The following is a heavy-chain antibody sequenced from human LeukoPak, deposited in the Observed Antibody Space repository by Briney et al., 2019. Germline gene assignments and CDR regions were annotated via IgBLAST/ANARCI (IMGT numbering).Heavy chain of an antibody. D-gene: IGHD6-13*01. Sequence: GGSLRLSCAAPGFTFSSYAMSWVRQAPGKGLEWVSAISGSGGSTYYADSVKGRFTISRDNSKNTLYLQMNSLRAEDTAVYYCAKGAWIAAAGYWYFDLWGRGTLVTVSS. CDR2: ISGSGGST. CDR1: GFTFSSYA. V-gene: IGHV3-23*01. CDR3: AKGAWIAAAGYWYFDL. J-gene: IGHJ2*01.